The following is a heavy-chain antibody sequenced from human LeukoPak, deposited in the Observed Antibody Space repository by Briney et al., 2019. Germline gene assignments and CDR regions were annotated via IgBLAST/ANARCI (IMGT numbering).Heavy chain of an antibody. CDR1: GGSISSSSYY. J-gene: IGHJ4*02. CDR2: IYYSGST. CDR3: ARIGRDGYNYRDY. V-gene: IGHV4-39*01. D-gene: IGHD5-24*01. Sequence: SETLSLTCTVSGGSISSSSYYWGWIRQPPRKGLEWIGSIYYSGSTYYNPSLKSRVTISVDTSKNQFSLKLSSVAAADTAVYYCARIGRDGYNYRDYWGQGTLVTVSS.